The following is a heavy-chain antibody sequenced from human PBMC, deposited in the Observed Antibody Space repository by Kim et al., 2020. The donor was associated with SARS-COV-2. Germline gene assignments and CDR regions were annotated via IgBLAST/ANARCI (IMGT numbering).Heavy chain of an antibody. CDR3: ARGGYSSSSILSYYYYYGMDV. V-gene: IGHV5-51*01. J-gene: IGHJ6*02. CDR2: IYPGDSDT. D-gene: IGHD6-6*01. Sequence: GESLKISCKGSGYSFTSYWIGWVRQMPGKGLEWMGIIYPGDSDTRYSPSFQGQVTISADKSISTAYLQWSSLKASDTAMYYCARGGYSSSSILSYYYYYGMDVWGQGTTVTVSS. CDR1: GYSFTSYW.